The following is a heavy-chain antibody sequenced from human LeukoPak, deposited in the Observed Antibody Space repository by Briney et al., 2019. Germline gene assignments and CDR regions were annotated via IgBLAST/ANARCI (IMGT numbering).Heavy chain of an antibody. CDR1: GGTFSSYA. CDR3: ARDMDIVVVVAATRFYYYGMDV. Sequence: EASVKVSCKASGGTFSSYAISWVRQAPGQGLEWMGRIIPTLGIANYAQKFQGRVTITADKSTSTAYMELSSLRSEDTAVYYCARDMDIVVVVAATRFYYYGMDVWGQGTTVTVSS. D-gene: IGHD2-15*01. J-gene: IGHJ6*02. CDR2: IIPTLGIA. V-gene: IGHV1-69*04.